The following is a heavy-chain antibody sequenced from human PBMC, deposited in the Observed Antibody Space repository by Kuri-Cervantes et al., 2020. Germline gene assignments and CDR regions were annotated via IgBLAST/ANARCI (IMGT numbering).Heavy chain of an antibody. J-gene: IGHJ4*02. Sequence: GESLKISCAASGFTFSSYGMHWVRQAPGKGLEWVAVIWYDGSNKYYADSVKGRFTISRDNSKNTLYLQMSSLRAEDTAVYYCASLRYGSGSYYSDYWGQGTLVTVSS. CDR2: IWYDGSNK. D-gene: IGHD3-10*01. CDR1: GFTFSSYG. V-gene: IGHV3-33*01. CDR3: ASLRYGSGSYYSDY.